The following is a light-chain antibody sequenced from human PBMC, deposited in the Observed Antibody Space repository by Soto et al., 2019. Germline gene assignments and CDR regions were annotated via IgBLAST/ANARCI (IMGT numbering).Light chain of an antibody. CDR2: GAS. CDR3: QQYGSSPPWT. Sequence: EIVLTQSPGTLSLSPGERATLSCRASQSVSGIHFAWYQQKPGQAPRPLIYGASNRATGTPDRFSASGSGTDFTLTISRLEPEDVAVYYCQQYGSSPPWTFGQGTKVQIK. V-gene: IGKV3-20*01. J-gene: IGKJ1*01. CDR1: QSVSGIH.